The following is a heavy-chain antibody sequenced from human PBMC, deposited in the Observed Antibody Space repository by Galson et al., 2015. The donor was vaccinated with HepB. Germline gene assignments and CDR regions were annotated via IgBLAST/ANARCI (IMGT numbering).Heavy chain of an antibody. CDR1: GFTFSSYA. V-gene: IGHV3-23*01. CDR3: ARASWGRWLASVPYYYYYGTDV. J-gene: IGHJ6*02. Sequence: SLRLSCAASGFTFSSYAMSWVRQAPGKGLEWVSAISGSGGSTYYADSVKGRFTISRDNAKNSLYLQMNSLRAEDTAVYYCARASWGRWLASVPYYYYYGTDVWGQGTTVTVSS. D-gene: IGHD6-19*01. CDR2: ISGSGGST.